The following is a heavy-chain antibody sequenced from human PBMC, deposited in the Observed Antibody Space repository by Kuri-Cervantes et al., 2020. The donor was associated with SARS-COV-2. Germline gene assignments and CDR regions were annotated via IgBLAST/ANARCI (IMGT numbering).Heavy chain of an antibody. D-gene: IGHD3-16*01. CDR3: ARDADHMITFGGDPGAWGY. CDR1: GGSISSISSSTYY. Sequence: GGSLRLSCTVSGGSISSISSSTYYWGWVRQAPGQGLEWVSYISSSGSTIYYADSVKGRFTISRDNAKNSLYLQMNSLRAEDTAVYYCARDADHMITFGGDPGAWGYWGQGTLVTVSS. J-gene: IGHJ4*02. V-gene: IGHV3-11*01. CDR2: ISSSGSTI.